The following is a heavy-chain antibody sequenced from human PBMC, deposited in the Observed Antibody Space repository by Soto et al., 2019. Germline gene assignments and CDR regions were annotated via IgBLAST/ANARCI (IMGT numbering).Heavy chain of an antibody. CDR3: ASGYYDSSGYSIDY. Sequence: QVQLVQSGAEVKKPGSSVKVSCKSSGGTFSSFAFSWVRQAPGEGLEWMGGLIVILGSTNYAQKFEGRVTFTADEGSSTAYMEVSGLRSEDTAVYLCASGYYDSSGYSIDYWGQGTQVTVST. CDR2: LIVILGST. D-gene: IGHD3-22*01. V-gene: IGHV1-69*01. CDR1: GGTFSSFA. J-gene: IGHJ4*02.